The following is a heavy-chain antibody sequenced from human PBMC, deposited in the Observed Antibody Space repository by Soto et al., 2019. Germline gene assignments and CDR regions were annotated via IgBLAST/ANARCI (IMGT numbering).Heavy chain of an antibody. J-gene: IGHJ4*02. D-gene: IGHD4-17*01. CDR1: SGSISSSSSY. CDR2: IYYSGNT. CDR3: EDQDYGFRGYYFDS. Sequence: PSETLSLTCTVSSGSISSSSSYWGWIRQPPGKGLEWIGSIYYSGNTYYNPSLKSRVTISIDSSKTQFSLKLNSVTTADTAAYYCEDQDYGFRGYYFDSWGKGTLVTVA. V-gene: IGHV4-39*01.